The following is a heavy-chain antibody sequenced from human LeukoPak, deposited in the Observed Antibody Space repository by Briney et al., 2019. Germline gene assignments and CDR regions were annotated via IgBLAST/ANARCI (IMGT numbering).Heavy chain of an antibody. V-gene: IGHV4-39*01. Sequence: SETLSLTCTVSGGSISTSDYYWGRIRQPPGKGLEWIGTIYYSGTAYYSPSLRSRVTISVDTSKNQFSLKLSSVTAADTAVYYCARLTGVRGVIDNWGQGTLVTVSS. CDR1: GGSISTSDYY. J-gene: IGHJ4*02. CDR3: ARLTGVRGVIDN. CDR2: IYYSGTA. D-gene: IGHD3-10*01.